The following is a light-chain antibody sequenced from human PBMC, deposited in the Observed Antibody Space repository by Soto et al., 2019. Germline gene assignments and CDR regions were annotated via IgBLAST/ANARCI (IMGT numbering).Light chain of an antibody. CDR1: QTISTY. CDR3: QQTYSTPRT. V-gene: IGKV1-39*01. Sequence: DIQMTQSPSSLSGSVGDRVTITCRASQTISTYLIWYQQKPGKAPQVLIYGASSLHSGVPSRFSSTGSGTEFTLTISSLQPEDFATYYCQQTYSTPRTFGQGTKVDNK. J-gene: IGKJ1*01. CDR2: GAS.